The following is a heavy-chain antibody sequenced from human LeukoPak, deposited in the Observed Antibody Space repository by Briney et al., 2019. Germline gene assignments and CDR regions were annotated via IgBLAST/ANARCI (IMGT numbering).Heavy chain of an antibody. V-gene: IGHV3-13*01. Sequence: GGSLRLSCAASGFTLSNFAMHWVRQAAGKGLEWVSAIGTAGDTFYPGSVKGRFTISRENAKNSLYLQMNNLRAEDTAVYYCARQMTPHGNFDYWGQGTLVTVSS. CDR2: IGTAGDT. CDR3: ARQMTPHGNFDY. J-gene: IGHJ4*02. D-gene: IGHD1-26*01. CDR1: GFTLSNFA.